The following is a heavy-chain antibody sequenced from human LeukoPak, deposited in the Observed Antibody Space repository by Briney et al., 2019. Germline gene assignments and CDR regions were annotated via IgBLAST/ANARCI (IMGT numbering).Heavy chain of an antibody. J-gene: IGHJ4*02. CDR1: GASISGYW. V-gene: IGHV4-4*07. CDR3: ARASAGCGGTCPFDS. D-gene: IGHD2-15*01. CDR2: MYTDGDT. Sequence: SETLSLTCDVSGASISGYWWSWIRQPAGKGLEWIGRMYTDGDTNYNPALKSRVTVSVDTSKNLFSLKLISVTAADTAVYYCARASAGCGGTCPFDSWGQGTLVTVSS.